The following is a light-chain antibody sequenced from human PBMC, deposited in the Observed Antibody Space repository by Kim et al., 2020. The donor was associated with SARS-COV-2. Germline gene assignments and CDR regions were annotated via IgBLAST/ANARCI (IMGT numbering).Light chain of an antibody. V-gene: IGKV1-9*01. CDR3: QQLNSYPPAYT. CDR2: AAS. CDR1: QGISSY. J-gene: IGKJ2*01. Sequence: SVGDRVTITCRASQGISSYLAWYQQKPGKAPKLLIYAASTLQSGVPSRFSGSGSGTDFTLTISSLQPEDFATYYCQQLNSYPPAYTFGQGTKLEI.